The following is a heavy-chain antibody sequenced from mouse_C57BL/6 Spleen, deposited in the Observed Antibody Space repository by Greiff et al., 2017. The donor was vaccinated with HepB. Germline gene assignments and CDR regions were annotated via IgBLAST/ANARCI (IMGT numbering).Heavy chain of an antibody. CDR2: ISSGGSYT. CDR1: GFTFSSYG. Sequence: EVKVVESGGDLVKPGGSLKLSCAASGFTFSSYGMSWVRQTPDKRLEWVATISSGGSYTYYPDSVKGRFTISRDNAKNTLYLQMSSLKSEDTAMYYCARQAYYSNYGAWFAYWGQGTLVTVSA. J-gene: IGHJ3*01. CDR3: ARQAYYSNYGAWFAY. D-gene: IGHD2-5*01. V-gene: IGHV5-6*01.